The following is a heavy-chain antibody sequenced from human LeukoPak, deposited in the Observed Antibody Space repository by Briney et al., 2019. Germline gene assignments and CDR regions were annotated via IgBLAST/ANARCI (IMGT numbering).Heavy chain of an antibody. V-gene: IGHV3-66*01. J-gene: IGHJ4*02. CDR3: ARGTVTMVDY. Sequence: GGSLRLSCAASGFTVSSNYMSGVRQAPGRGLEWVCIIYSGGSTYYADSVKGRFTISRDNSKNTLFLQMNSLRAGDTAVYYCARGTVTMVDYWGQGTLVTVSS. CDR2: IYSGGST. D-gene: IGHD3-10*01. CDR1: GFTVSSNY.